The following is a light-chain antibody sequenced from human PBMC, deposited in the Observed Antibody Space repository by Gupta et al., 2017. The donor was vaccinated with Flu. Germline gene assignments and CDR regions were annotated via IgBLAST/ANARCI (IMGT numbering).Light chain of an antibody. V-gene: IGKV3-20*01. CDR2: GGS. J-gene: IGKJ3*01. CDR1: QSFSSTY. CDR3: QQYSSSPLT. Sequence: ERATLSCRASQSFSSTYLAWYQQKPGQAPRLLIYGGSSRATGIPDRFSGSGSGTDFTLTISRLEPEDFAVYYCQQYSSSPLTFGHGTKVDIK.